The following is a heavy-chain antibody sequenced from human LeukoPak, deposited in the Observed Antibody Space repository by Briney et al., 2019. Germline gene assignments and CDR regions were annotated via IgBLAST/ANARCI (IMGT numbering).Heavy chain of an antibody. CDR3: ARRREEPGDFWSGYYLFDY. J-gene: IGHJ4*02. V-gene: IGHV1-18*01. D-gene: IGHD3-3*01. CDR2: ISAYNGNT. Sequence: ASVKVSCKASGGTFSSYAISWVRQAPGQGLEWMGWISAYNGNTNYAQKLQGRVTMTTDTSTSTAYMELRSLRSDDTAVYYCARRREEPGDFWSGYYLFDYWGQGTLVTVSS. CDR1: GGTFSSYA.